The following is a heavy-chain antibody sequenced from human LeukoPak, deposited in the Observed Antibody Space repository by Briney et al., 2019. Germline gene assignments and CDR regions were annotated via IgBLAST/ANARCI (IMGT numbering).Heavy chain of an antibody. Sequence: HPGGSLRLSCAASGFTFSSYAMSWVRQAPGKGLEWVSAISGSGGSTYYADSVKGRFTISRDNSKNTLYLQMNSLRAEDTAVYYCAKDPLRYFDWVYPPPHYFDYWGQGTLVTVSS. CDR2: ISGSGGST. CDR3: AKDPLRYFDWVYPPPHYFDY. CDR1: GFTFSSYA. V-gene: IGHV3-23*01. D-gene: IGHD3-9*01. J-gene: IGHJ4*02.